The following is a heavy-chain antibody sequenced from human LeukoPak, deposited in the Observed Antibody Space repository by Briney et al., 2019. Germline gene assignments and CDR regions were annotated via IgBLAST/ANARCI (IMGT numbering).Heavy chain of an antibody. CDR3: ARDRTDDYDVNLDY. V-gene: IGHV3-30*02. CDR1: GFTFNTYG. D-gene: IGHD5-12*01. Sequence: GGSLRLSCAASGFTFNTYGMHWVRQAPGKGLEWVAFIRHDGNNKYYADSVKGRFTISRDDSKNTLYLQMNSLRAEDTAVYYCARDRTDDYDVNLDYWGQGTLVTVSS. CDR2: IRHDGNNK. J-gene: IGHJ4*02.